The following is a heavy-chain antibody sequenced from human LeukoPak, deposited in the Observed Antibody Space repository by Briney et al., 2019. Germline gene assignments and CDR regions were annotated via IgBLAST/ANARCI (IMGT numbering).Heavy chain of an antibody. CDR1: GYTFTGYY. J-gene: IGHJ6*03. CDR3: AKHSSSSYYYYYMDV. Sequence: WASVKVSCKASGYTFTGYYMHWVRQAPGQGLEWMGWINPNSGGTNYAQKFQGRVTMTRDTSISTAYMELSRLRSDDTAVYYCAKHSSSSYYYYYMDVWGKGTTVTISS. CDR2: INPNSGGT. D-gene: IGHD6-13*01. V-gene: IGHV1-2*02.